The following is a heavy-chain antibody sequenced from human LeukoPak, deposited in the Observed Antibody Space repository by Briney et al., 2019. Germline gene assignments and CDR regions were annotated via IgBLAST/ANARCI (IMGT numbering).Heavy chain of an antibody. D-gene: IGHD3-9*01. CDR2: INAGNGNT. CDR1: GYTFTSYA. J-gene: IGHJ3*02. V-gene: IGHV1-3*01. Sequence: ASVKVSCKASGYTFTSYAMHWVRQAPGQRLEWMGWINAGNGNTKYSQKFQGRVTITADESTSTAYMELSSLRSEDTAVYYCVVRFDWLLYADAFDIWGQGTMVTVSS. CDR3: VVRFDWLLYADAFDI.